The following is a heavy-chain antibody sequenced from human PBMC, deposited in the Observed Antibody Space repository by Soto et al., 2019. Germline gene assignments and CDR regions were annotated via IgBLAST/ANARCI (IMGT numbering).Heavy chain of an antibody. CDR1: GYTFTSYY. Sequence: GASVKVSCKASGYTFTSYYMHWVRQAPGQGLEWMGIINPSGGSTSYAQKFQGRVTMTRDTSTSAVYMELSSLRSEDTAVYYCARDLRFLEWLSTADYYYYYYGMDVWGQGTTVTVSS. J-gene: IGHJ6*02. V-gene: IGHV1-46*01. D-gene: IGHD3-3*01. CDR3: ARDLRFLEWLSTADYYYYYYGMDV. CDR2: INPSGGST.